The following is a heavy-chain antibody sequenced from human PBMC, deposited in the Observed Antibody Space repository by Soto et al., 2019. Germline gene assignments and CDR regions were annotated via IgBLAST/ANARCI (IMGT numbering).Heavy chain of an antibody. J-gene: IGHJ4*02. CDR1: GYTFTSYG. D-gene: IGHD3-16*01. CDR3: AGDWFGIDY. CDR2: INPYNGNT. V-gene: IGHV1-18*01. Sequence: QVQLVQSGAEVKKPGASVKVSCKASGYTFTSYGISWVRQAPGQGLEWMGWINPYNGNTNYAQKLQGRVTMTTDTSTNTAYMELRSLRSDVTAVYYCAGDWFGIDYWGQGTLVTVSS.